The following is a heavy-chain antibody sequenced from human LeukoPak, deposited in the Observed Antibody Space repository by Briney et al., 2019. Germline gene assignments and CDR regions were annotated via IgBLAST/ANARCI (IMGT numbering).Heavy chain of an antibody. V-gene: IGHV5-51*01. CDR2: IYPGDSDT. Sequence: GESLQISCKASGYSSIPYWIGWVRQMPGKGLERMGIIYPGDSDTRYSPSFQGQVTFSVDKSISTAYLQWSSLEALDTAIFYCARQVNGGNFDYWGQGTLVTISS. CDR1: GYSSIPYW. D-gene: IGHD2-8*01. J-gene: IGHJ4*02. CDR3: ARQVNGGNFDY.